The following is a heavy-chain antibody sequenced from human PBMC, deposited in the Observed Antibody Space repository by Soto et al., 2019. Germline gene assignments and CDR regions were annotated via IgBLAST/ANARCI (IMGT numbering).Heavy chain of an antibody. CDR3: ARRGGALGY. Sequence: EVQLMESGGGLVQPGGSLRLSCAASGFTFSSYAMSWVRQAPGKGLEWVSVITGSGSTTYYADSVKGRFTISRDNSKNTLYLQVNSLRAEDTAVYYCARRGGALGYWGQGTLVPVSS. J-gene: IGHJ4*02. CDR2: ITGSGSTT. CDR1: GFTFSSYA. D-gene: IGHD3-16*01. V-gene: IGHV3-23*01.